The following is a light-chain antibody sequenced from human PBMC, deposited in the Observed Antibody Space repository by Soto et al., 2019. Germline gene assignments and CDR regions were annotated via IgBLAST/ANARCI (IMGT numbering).Light chain of an antibody. V-gene: IGKV1-5*03. Sequence: IQMTQSPNTLSASVGDRVSITCRASENANGHFVWYQQKPGKAPKLLIYEASILESGVPSRFSGSGYGTEFTLTITGLLPEDFVTYYCQQYNDFPSFGQGTKV. J-gene: IGKJ1*01. CDR3: QQYNDFPS. CDR2: EAS. CDR1: ENANGH.